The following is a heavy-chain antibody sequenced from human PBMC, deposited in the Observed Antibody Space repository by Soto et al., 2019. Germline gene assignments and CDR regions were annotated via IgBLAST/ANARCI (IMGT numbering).Heavy chain of an antibody. CDR1: GFTFSNFE. J-gene: IGHJ2*01. D-gene: IGHD5-18*01. CDR3: ARGRCXNGTQLSAEGRVGCVGWYCEL. CDR2: SSYRDSNI. V-gene: IGHV3-48*03. Sequence: GGSLRLSCVASGFTFSNFEMNWVRQAPGKGLEWVSYSSYRDSNIYYADSVNGRFTISRDNANHALFLQMNSLRAEDSALYYCARGRCXNGTQLSAEGRVGCVGWYCELWGRGDLVPVPS.